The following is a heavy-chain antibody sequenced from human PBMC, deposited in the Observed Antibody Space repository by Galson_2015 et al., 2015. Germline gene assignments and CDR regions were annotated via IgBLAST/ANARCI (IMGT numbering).Heavy chain of an antibody. V-gene: IGHV3-23*01. CDR1: GFTFSSNA. CDR2: ISGSGGTT. Sequence: SLRLSCAASGFTFSSNAMSWVRQAPGKGLEWVSGISGSGGTTYYVDSVKGRFTISRDNSKHTLYLQMNSLRAEDRAVYYCAEVVDSGSYLDVFDIWGQGTMVTVSS. J-gene: IGHJ3*02. D-gene: IGHD1-26*01. CDR3: AEVVDSGSYLDVFDI.